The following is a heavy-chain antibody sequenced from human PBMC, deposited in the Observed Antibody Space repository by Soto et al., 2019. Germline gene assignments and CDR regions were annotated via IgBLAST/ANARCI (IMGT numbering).Heavy chain of an antibody. D-gene: IGHD5-12*01. Sequence: QVQLVQSGAEVKKPGSSVKVSCKASGGTFSSYAISWVRQAPGQGLEWMGGIIPIFGTANYAQKFQGRVTITADESTSTAYMELSSLRSEDTAVYYCAREVYGVEMAKEPRFDYWGQGTLVTFSS. V-gene: IGHV1-69*12. CDR1: GGTFSSYA. CDR3: AREVYGVEMAKEPRFDY. J-gene: IGHJ4*02. CDR2: IIPIFGTA.